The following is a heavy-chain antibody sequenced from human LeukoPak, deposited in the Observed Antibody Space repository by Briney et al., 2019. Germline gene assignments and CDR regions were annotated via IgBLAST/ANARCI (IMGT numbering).Heavy chain of an antibody. CDR1: GDSVSSNSAA. V-gene: IGHV6-1*01. Sequence: SQTLSLICAISGDSVSSNSAAWNWIRQSPSSGLEWLARTCYRSKWYNDYAVSVKSRITVNPDTSKNQFSLQLNSVTPEDTAVYYCARDLGSIAAVFDYWGQGSLSPSPQ. D-gene: IGHD6-13*01. CDR2: TCYRSKWYN. J-gene: IGHJ4*02. CDR3: ARDLGSIAAVFDY.